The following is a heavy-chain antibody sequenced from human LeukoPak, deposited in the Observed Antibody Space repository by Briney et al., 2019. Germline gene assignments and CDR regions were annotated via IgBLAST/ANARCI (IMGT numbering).Heavy chain of an antibody. CDR1: GGTFSSYG. CDR3: AREGGVGPTPAAFDI. J-gene: IGHJ3*02. Sequence: SVKVSCKASGGTFSSYGISWVRQAPGQGLEWMGGIIPIFGKAGYAQKSQGRVTITADESTRIVYMELSSLRSEDTAVYYCAREGGVGPTPAAFDIWGQGTMVTVSS. V-gene: IGHV1-69*13. CDR2: IIPIFGKA. D-gene: IGHD3-16*01.